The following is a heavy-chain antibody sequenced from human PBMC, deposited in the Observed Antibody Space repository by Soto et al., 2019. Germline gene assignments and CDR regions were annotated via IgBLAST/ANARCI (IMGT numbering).Heavy chain of an antibody. CDR2: INAGIGNT. CDR1: GYTFTSYA. Sequence: ASVKVSCKASGYTFTSYAMHWVRQAPGQRLECMGWINAGIGNTKYSQKFQGRVTITRDTSASTAYLELSSLRSEDTVVYYCARGRRAYSSSWPPDSYYFDYWGQGTLVTVSS. CDR3: ARGRRAYSSSWPPDSYYFDY. J-gene: IGHJ4*02. D-gene: IGHD6-13*01. V-gene: IGHV1-3*01.